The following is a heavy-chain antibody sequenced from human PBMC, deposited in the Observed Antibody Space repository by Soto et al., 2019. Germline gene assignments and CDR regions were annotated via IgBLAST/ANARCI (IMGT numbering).Heavy chain of an antibody. D-gene: IGHD3-3*01. V-gene: IGHV1-8*01. Sequence: GASVKVSCKASGYTFTSYDINWVRQATGQGLEWMGWMNPNSGNTGYAQKFQGRVTMTRNTSISTAYMELSSLRSEDTAVYYCAREGQFPYYDFWSGYYPLRDYYYGMDVWGQGTTVTVS. CDR1: GYTFTSYD. CDR3: AREGQFPYYDFWSGYYPLRDYYYGMDV. J-gene: IGHJ6*02. CDR2: MNPNSGNT.